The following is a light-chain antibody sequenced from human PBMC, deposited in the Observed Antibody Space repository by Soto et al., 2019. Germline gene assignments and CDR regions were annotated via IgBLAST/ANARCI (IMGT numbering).Light chain of an antibody. CDR1: QSVSSY. V-gene: IGKV3-11*01. Sequence: EIVLKQSPATLSLSPGERATLSCRASQSVSSYLAWYQQKPGQAPGLLIYDASNRATGIPARFSGSGSGTDFTLTISSLEPEDFAVYYCQQRSNWPPYTFGQGTKLEIK. CDR2: DAS. J-gene: IGKJ2*01. CDR3: QQRSNWPPYT.